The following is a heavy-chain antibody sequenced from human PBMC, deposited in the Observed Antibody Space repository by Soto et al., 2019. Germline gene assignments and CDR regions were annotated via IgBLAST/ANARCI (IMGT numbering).Heavy chain of an antibody. V-gene: IGHV4-34*01. J-gene: IGHJ4*02. CDR3: ASWKWDGYNPPGNTYYFDY. CDR2: INHSGST. CDR1: GGSFSGYY. Sequence: QVQLQQWGAGLLKPSETLSLTCAVYGGSFSGYYWSWIRQPPGKGLEWIGEINHSGSTNYNPSLKSRVTISVDTSKNQFSLKLSSVTAADTAVYYCASWKWDGYNPPGNTYYFDYWGQGTLVTVSS. D-gene: IGHD1-26*01.